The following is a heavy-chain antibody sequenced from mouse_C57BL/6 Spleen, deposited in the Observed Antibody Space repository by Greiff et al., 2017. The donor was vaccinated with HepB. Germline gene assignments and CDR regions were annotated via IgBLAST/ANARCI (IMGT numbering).Heavy chain of an antibody. D-gene: IGHD2-4*01. CDR2: INPNNGGT. CDR1: GYTFTDYY. J-gene: IGHJ2*01. CDR3: AGLRVPYYFDY. V-gene: IGHV1-26*01. Sequence: EVQLQQSGPELVKPGASVKISCKASGYTFTDYYMNWVKQSHGKSLEWIGDINPNNGGTSYNQKFKGKATLTVDKSSSTAYMELRSLTSEDSAVYYCAGLRVPYYFDYWGQGTTLTVSS.